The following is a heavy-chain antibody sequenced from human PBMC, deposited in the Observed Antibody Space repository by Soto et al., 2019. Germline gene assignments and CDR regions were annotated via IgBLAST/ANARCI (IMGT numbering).Heavy chain of an antibody. CDR1: GYTFTSYA. CDR2: INAGNGNT. V-gene: IGHV1-3*01. D-gene: IGHD5-18*01. Sequence: GASVKVSWKASGYTFTSYAMHWGRQAPGQRLEWMGWINAGNGNTKYSQKFQGRVTITRDTSASTAYMELSSLRSEDTAVYYCAREMGYSYGLGIDYWGQGTLVTVSS. CDR3: AREMGYSYGLGIDY. J-gene: IGHJ4*02.